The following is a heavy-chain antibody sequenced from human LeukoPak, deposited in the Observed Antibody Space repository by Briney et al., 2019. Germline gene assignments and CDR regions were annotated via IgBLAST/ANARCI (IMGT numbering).Heavy chain of an antibody. D-gene: IGHD2/OR15-2a*01. CDR1: GFTFSSYE. V-gene: IGHV3-48*03. Sequence: GGSLRLSCAASGFTFSSYEMNWVRQAPGKGLEWVSYISSSGSTIYYADSVKGRFTISRGNAKNSLYLQMNSLRAEDTAVYYCALLSMGNFDYWGQGTLVTVSS. CDR3: ALLSMGNFDY. CDR2: ISSSGSTI. J-gene: IGHJ4*02.